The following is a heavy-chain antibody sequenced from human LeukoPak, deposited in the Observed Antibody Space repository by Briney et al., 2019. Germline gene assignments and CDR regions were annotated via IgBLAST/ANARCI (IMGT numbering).Heavy chain of an antibody. CDR2: ISFDASNT. CDR1: GFTFSSFA. J-gene: IGHJ4*02. Sequence: GGSLRLSCAASGFTFSSFAMHWVRQAPGKGLEWVALISFDASNTYYADSVKGRFTISRDNAKNTLYLQMNSLRVEDTAIYYCARGGSCSGGNCKYTRKEIDYWGQGTLVTVSS. D-gene: IGHD2-15*01. CDR3: ARGGSCSGGNCKYTRKEIDY. V-gene: IGHV3-30*03.